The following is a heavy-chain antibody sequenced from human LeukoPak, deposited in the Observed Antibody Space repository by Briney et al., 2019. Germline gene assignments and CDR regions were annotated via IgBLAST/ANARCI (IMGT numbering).Heavy chain of an antibody. CDR1: GYTFTSYG. J-gene: IGHJ4*02. CDR2: ISAYNGNT. V-gene: IGHV1-18*01. D-gene: IGHD2-2*01. Sequence: ASVKVSCKASGYTFTSYGISWVRQAPGQGLEWMGWISAYNGNTNYPQKLQGRVTMTTDTSTSTAYMELRSLRSDDTAVYYCARGRGYCSSTSCQLTDYWGQGTLVTVSS. CDR3: ARGRGYCSSTSCQLTDY.